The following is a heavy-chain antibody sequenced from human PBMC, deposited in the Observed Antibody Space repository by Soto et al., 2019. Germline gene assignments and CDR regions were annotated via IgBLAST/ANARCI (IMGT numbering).Heavy chain of an antibody. Sequence: GGSLRLSCAASGFTFSSYAMHWVRQAPGKGLEWVAVISYDGRDKHYEDSVKGRFTISRDNSKNTLCLQMDSLRGEDTAVYYCAKDCERAARYYFDYWGQGAPVTVSS. CDR2: ISYDGRDK. D-gene: IGHD6-6*01. CDR3: AKDCERAARYYFDY. V-gene: IGHV3-30*18. CDR1: GFTFSSYA. J-gene: IGHJ4*02.